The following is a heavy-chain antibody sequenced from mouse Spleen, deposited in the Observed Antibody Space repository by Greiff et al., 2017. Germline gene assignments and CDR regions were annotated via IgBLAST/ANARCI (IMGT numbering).Heavy chain of an antibody. CDR2: ISYSGST. J-gene: IGHJ2*01. CDR1: GYSITSGYD. V-gene: IGHV3-1*01. D-gene: IGHD3-2*02. Sequence: EVQLQQSGPGMVKPSQSLSLTCTVTGYSITSGYDWHWIRHFPGNKLEWMGYISYSGSTNYNPSLKSRISITHDTSKNHFFLKLNSVTTEDTATYYCALDSSGYFDYWGQGTTLTVSS. CDR3: ALDSSGYFDY.